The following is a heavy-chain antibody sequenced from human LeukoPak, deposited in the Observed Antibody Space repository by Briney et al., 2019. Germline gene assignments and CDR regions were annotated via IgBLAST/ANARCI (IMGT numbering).Heavy chain of an antibody. CDR1: GFTFSTYW. V-gene: IGHV3-7*01. D-gene: IGHD3-10*01. Sequence: GGSLRLSCSASGFTFSTYWMSWVRQAPGKGLEWVANMRRDGNEIYYLDSVRGRFTISRDNAKNSLYLQMNSLRAEDTAVYYCAKDYGSGDSSPYPFDNWGQGTLVTVSS. J-gene: IGHJ4*02. CDR3: AKDYGSGDSSPYPFDN. CDR2: MRRDGNEI.